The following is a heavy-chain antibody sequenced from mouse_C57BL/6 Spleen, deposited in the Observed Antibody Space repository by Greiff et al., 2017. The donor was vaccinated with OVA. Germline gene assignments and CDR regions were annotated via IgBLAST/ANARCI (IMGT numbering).Heavy chain of an antibody. V-gene: IGHV1-47*01. CDR3: ARAGYGDYFDY. CDR1: GYTFTTYP. J-gene: IGHJ2*01. Sequence: VKLMESGAELVKPGASVKMSCKASGYTFTTYPIEWMKQNHGKSLEWIGNFHPYNDDTKYNEKFKGKATLTVEKSSSTVYLELSRLTSDDSAVYNCARAGYGDYFDYWGQGTTLTVSS. CDR2: FHPYNDDT. D-gene: IGHD2-14*01.